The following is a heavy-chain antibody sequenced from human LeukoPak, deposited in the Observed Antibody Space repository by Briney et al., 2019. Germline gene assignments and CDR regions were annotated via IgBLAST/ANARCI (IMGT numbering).Heavy chain of an antibody. CDR1: GGTFSSYA. D-gene: IGHD4-17*01. J-gene: IGHJ6*02. V-gene: IGHV1-69*01. CDR3: ARFFPSVTTFDSSVTSLYYGMDV. Sequence: GASVKVSCKASGGTFSSYAISWVRQAPGRGLEWMGGIIPIFGTANYAQKFQGRVTITADESTSTAYMELSSLRSEDTAVYYCARFFPSVTTFDSSVTSLYYGMDVWGQGTTVTVSS. CDR2: IIPIFGTA.